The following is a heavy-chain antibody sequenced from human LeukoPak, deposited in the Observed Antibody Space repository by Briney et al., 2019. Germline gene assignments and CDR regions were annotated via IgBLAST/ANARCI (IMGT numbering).Heavy chain of an antibody. V-gene: IGHV5-51*01. J-gene: IGHJ4*02. CDR1: GYSFTSYW. CDR3: ARQQASNYYDSSGRDY. CDR2: IYPGDSDT. Sequence: PGESLKISCKGSGYSFTSYWIGWVRQMPGKGLEWMGIIYPGDSDTRYSPSFQGQVTISADKSISTAYLQWSSLKASDTAMYYCARQQASNYYDSSGRDYWGQGTLVTVSS. D-gene: IGHD3-22*01.